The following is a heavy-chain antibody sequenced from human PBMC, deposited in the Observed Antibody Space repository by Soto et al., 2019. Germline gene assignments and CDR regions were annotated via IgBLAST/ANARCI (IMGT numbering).Heavy chain of an antibody. Sequence: PGGSLRLSCAASGFTFSSYSMNWVRQAPGKGLEWVSSISSSSSYIYYADSVKGRFTISRDNAKNSLYLQMNSLRAEDTAVYYCASLGVGYYDILTGYYRNNWFDLWGQGTLVTVSS. CDR3: ASLGVGYYDILTGYYRNNWFDL. CDR1: GFTFSSYS. J-gene: IGHJ5*02. V-gene: IGHV3-21*01. D-gene: IGHD3-9*01. CDR2: ISSSSSYI.